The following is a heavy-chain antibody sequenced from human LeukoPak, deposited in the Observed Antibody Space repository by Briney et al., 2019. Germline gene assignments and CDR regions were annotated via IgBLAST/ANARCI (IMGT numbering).Heavy chain of an antibody. CDR3: ARDTYYYDSSGYPSYYYYYYMDV. V-gene: IGHV1-18*01. CDR2: ISAYNGST. J-gene: IGHJ6*03. CDR1: GYTFTSYG. D-gene: IGHD3-22*01. Sequence: ASVKVSCKASGYTFTSYGISWVRQAPGQGLEWMGWISAYNGSTSYAQKFQGRVTMTRDMSTSTVYMELSSLRSEDTAVYYCARDTYYYDSSGYPSYYYYYYMDVWGKGTTVTVSS.